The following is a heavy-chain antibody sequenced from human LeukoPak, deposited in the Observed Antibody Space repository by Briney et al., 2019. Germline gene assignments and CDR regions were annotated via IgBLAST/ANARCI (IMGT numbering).Heavy chain of an antibody. V-gene: IGHV3-11*06. CDR1: GFTFRDYY. CDR3: ARDSGPLDS. D-gene: IGHD1-1*01. Sequence: GGSLRLSCAASGFTFRDYYMSWIRQAPGKGLECVAYISSLSGFTKYADSVKGRFTISRDNAKNFLYLQVNSPRAEDAAVYYCARDSGPLDSWGQGALVTVSS. CDR2: ISSLSGFT. J-gene: IGHJ4*02.